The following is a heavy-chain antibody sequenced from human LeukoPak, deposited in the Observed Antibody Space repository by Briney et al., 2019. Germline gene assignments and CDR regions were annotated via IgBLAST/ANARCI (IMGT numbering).Heavy chain of an antibody. J-gene: IGHJ4*02. CDR3: ARGLAMVRGVNLYYFDY. CDR2: IYYSGST. Sequence: SETLSLTCTVSGGSISSSSYYWGWIRQPPGKGLEWIGSIYYSGSTNYNPSLKSRVTISVDTSKNQFSLKLSSVTAADTAVYYCARGLAMVRGVNLYYFDYWGQGTLVTVSS. CDR1: GGSISSSSYY. V-gene: IGHV4-39*07. D-gene: IGHD3-10*01.